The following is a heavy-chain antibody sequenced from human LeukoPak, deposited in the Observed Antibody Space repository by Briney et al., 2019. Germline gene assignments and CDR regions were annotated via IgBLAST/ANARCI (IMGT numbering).Heavy chain of an antibody. V-gene: IGHV1-58*02. CDR1: GFTFTSTA. CDR2: IVVGSGNT. Sequence: SVKVSCKASGFTFTSTAMQWVRQARGQRLEWIGWIVVGSGNTNYAQKFQERVTITRDMSTSTAYMELSNLRSEDTAVYYCAASVVVTAEAAFDIWGQGTMLTVSS. CDR3: AASVVVTAEAAFDI. D-gene: IGHD2-21*02. J-gene: IGHJ3*02.